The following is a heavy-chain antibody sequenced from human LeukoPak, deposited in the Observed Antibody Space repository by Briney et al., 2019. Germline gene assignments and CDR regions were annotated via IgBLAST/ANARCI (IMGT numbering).Heavy chain of an antibody. CDR1: GFTFSSYS. CDR2: VSGRGTYI. D-gene: IGHD3-10*01. CDR3: ARDRRTGGLTMVDY. Sequence: PGGSLRLSCAASGFTFSSYSMTWVRQAPGKGLEWVSSVSGRGTYIYYADSVSGRFTISRDNAKNSLYLQMNSLRAEDTAVYYCARDRRTGGLTMVDYWGQGTLVTVSS. J-gene: IGHJ4*02. V-gene: IGHV3-21*01.